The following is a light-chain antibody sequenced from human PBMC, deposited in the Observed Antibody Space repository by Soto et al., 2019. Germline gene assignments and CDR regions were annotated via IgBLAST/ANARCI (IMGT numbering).Light chain of an antibody. V-gene: IGLV1-40*01. CDR1: SSNIGAGYD. CDR2: GNI. CDR3: QSYDSSLNVV. Sequence: QSVLTQPPSESGAPGQTVTISCTGSSSNIGAGYDVHWYQQVPGTAPKLLIYGNITRPSGVPDRFSGSKSGTSAALAITGRQADDEDDDYCQSYDSSLNVVFGGGTKLTVL. J-gene: IGLJ2*01.